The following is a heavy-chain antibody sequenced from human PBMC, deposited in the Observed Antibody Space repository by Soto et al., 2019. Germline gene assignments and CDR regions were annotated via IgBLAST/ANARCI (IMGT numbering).Heavy chain of an antibody. J-gene: IGHJ5*02. CDR2: ISAYNGNT. CDR1: GYTFTSYG. D-gene: IGHD2-2*01. Sequence: QVQLVQSGAEVKKPGASVKVSCKASGYTFTSYGISWVRQAPGQGLEWMGWISAYNGNTNYAQKLQGRVTMTTDTSTSTAYMELRSVRSDDTAVYYCAREGGGYCISTSCMNWFDPWGQGTLVTVSS. V-gene: IGHV1-18*01. CDR3: AREGGGYCISTSCMNWFDP.